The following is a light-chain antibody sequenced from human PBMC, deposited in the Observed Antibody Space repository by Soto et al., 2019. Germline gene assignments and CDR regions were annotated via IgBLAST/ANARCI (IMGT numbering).Light chain of an antibody. V-gene: IGLV2-8*01. J-gene: IGLJ2*01. CDR1: SSDIGGYNY. CDR3: TSYAGSNNFWV. Sequence: QPVLTQPPSASGSPGQSVTISCTGTSSDIGGYNYVSWYQQYPGKAPKLMIYGVTKRPSGVPDRFSGSRSDNTASLTVSGLQPEDEADYYCTSYAGSNNFWVFGGGTKLTVL. CDR2: GVT.